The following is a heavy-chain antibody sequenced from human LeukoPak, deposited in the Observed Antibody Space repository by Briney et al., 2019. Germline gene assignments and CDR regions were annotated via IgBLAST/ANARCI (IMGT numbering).Heavy chain of an antibody. CDR2: IWYDGSNK. CDR3: SRGRGVVPAAFNWFDP. J-gene: IGHJ5*02. CDR1: GVTFSSYG. Sequence: GGTLSLSCAASGVTFSSYGMHWIRQAPGKGLEWVAVIWYDGSNKYYADSVKGRITISRDNSKNTLYLQINSLRAEGTAVYYCSRGRGVVPAAFNWFDPWGQGTLVTVSS. D-gene: IGHD2-2*01. V-gene: IGHV3-33*01.